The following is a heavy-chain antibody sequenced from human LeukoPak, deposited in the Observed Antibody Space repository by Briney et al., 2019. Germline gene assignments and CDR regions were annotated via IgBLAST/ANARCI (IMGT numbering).Heavy chain of an antibody. J-gene: IGHJ4*02. CDR3: ARDQGGYCSSTSCSSPSTFDY. V-gene: IGHV4-38-2*02. CDR1: GYSISSGYY. CDR2: IYHTGNT. D-gene: IGHD2-2*01. Sequence: KPSETLSLTCTVSGYSISSGYYWGWIRQPPGKGLEWIGSIYHTGNTYYNPSLKSRVTISVDTSKNQFSLKLSSVTAADTAVYYCARDQGGYCSSTSCSSPSTFDYWGQGTLVTVSS.